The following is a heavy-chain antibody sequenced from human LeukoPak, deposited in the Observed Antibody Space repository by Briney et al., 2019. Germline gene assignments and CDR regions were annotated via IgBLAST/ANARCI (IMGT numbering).Heavy chain of an antibody. CDR3: ARGGGYASPIGY. CDR1: GGSISTDY. D-gene: IGHD5-12*01. Sequence: PSETLSLTCTLSGGSISTDYWSWIRQPPGKGLEWIGYIYHSGSTNYNPSLKSQVTISVDTSKNQFSLKLSSVTAADTAVYYCARGGGYASPIGYWGQGALVTVSS. J-gene: IGHJ4*02. V-gene: IGHV4-59*01. CDR2: IYHSGST.